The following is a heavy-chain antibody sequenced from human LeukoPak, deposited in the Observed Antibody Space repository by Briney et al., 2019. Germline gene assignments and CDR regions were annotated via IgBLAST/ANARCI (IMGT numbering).Heavy chain of an antibody. J-gene: IGHJ4*02. CDR2: ISWNSGSI. D-gene: IGHD4-17*01. CDR3: AKDVKETVTLIDY. CDR1: GFTFSSYA. Sequence: GGSLRLSCAGSGFTFSSYAMTWVRQAPGTGLEWVSSISWNSGSIGYADSVKGRFTISRDNAKNSLYLQMNSLRAEDTALYYCAKDVKETVTLIDYWGQGTLVTVSS. V-gene: IGHV3-9*01.